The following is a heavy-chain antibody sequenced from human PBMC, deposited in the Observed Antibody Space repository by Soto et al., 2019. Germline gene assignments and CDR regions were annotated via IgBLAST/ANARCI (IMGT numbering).Heavy chain of an antibody. Sequence: GASVKVSCKASGYTFTSYYMLWVRQAPGQGLEWMGIINPSGGSTSYAQKFQGRVTMTRDTSTSTVYMELSSLRSEDTAVYYCARGAKPIFGVVSRRSRYGMDVWGQGTTVTVSS. J-gene: IGHJ6*02. V-gene: IGHV1-46*01. D-gene: IGHD3-3*01. CDR2: INPSGGST. CDR1: GYTFTSYY. CDR3: ARGAKPIFGVVSRRSRYGMDV.